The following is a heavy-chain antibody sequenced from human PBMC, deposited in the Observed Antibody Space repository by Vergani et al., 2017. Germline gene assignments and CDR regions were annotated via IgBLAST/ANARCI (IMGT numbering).Heavy chain of an antibody. CDR2: ISYDGSNK. CDR3: AKVLRPGWNWRRDYYYGMDV. Sequence: QVQLVESGGGVVQPGRSLRLSCAASGFTFSSYAMHWVRQAPGKGLEWVAVISYDGSNKYYADSVKGRFTISRDNSKNTLYLQMNSLRAEDTAVYYCAKVLRPGWNWRRDYYYGMDVWGQGTTVTVSS. D-gene: IGHD1-7*01. CDR1: GFTFSSYA. V-gene: IGHV3-30*04. J-gene: IGHJ6*02.